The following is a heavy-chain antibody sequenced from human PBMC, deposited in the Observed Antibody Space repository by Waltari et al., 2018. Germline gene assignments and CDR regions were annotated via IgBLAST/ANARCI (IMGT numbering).Heavy chain of an antibody. CDR1: GFTFSDHY. CDR2: INSDGSST. V-gene: IGHV3-74*02. CDR3: VRGVEY. J-gene: IGHJ4*02. D-gene: IGHD2-15*01. Sequence: EVQLVESGGGLVQPGGSLRLSCAASGFTFSDHYMDWVRQAPGKGLVWVSRINSDGSSTRYADSVKGRFTISRDNAKNTLYLQMNSLRAEDTAVYYCVRGVEYWGQGTLVTVSS.